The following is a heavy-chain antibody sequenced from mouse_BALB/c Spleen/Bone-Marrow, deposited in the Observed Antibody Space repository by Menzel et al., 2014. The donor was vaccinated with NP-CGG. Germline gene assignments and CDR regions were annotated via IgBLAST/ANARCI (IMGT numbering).Heavy chain of an antibody. J-gene: IGHJ2*01. Sequence: VKLVESAAELARPGASVKMSCKASGYTFTSNTIQWVKQRPGQGLEWIGYINPIRGYTDYNQKFKDKTTLTADKSSNTAYMQLSSLTSEDSAVYYCAREATYYAYFDYWGQGTILTVSS. D-gene: IGHD1-1*01. V-gene: IGHV1-4*02. CDR1: GYTFTSNT. CDR2: INPIRGYT. CDR3: AREATYYAYFDY.